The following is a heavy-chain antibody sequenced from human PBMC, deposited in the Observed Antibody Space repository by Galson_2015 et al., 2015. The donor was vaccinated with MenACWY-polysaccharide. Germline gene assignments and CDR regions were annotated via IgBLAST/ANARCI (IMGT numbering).Heavy chain of an antibody. CDR3: ARGGAARRGRYFDL. CDR2: MNPNSANT. J-gene: IGHJ2*01. V-gene: IGHV1-8*01. CDR1: EYTFTSYD. Sequence: SVKVSCKASEYTFTSYDINWVRQAPGQGLEWLGWMNPNSANTGNGKKFQGRVTMTRKTSMSTAYMELSSLRFEDTAFYYCARGGAARRGRYFDLRGRGTLVSVST. D-gene: IGHD6-6*01.